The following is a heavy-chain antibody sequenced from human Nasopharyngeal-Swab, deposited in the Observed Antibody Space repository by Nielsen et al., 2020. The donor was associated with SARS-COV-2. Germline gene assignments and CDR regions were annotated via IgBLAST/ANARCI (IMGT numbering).Heavy chain of an antibody. CDR1: GYSFVNHW. CDR3: ARRAARDGYNYEVDP. J-gene: IGHJ5*02. D-gene: IGHD5-24*01. Sequence: GESLKISCMASGYSFVNHWIGWVRQKPGKGPEWMGMVYPGNSEVAYSPSFQGQVTISADKSTNTAYVQWKRLRASDSGMYFCARRAARDGYNYEVDPWGQGTLVTVSS. CDR2: VYPGNSEV. V-gene: IGHV5-51*01.